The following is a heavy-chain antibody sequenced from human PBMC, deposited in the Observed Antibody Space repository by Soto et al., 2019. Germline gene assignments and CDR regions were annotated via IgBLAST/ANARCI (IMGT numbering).Heavy chain of an antibody. CDR2: IWYDGSNK. Sequence: HPGGSLRLSCAASGFTFSSYGMHWVRQAPGKGLEWVAVIWYDGSNKYYADSVKGRFTISRDNSKNTLYLQMNSLRAEDTAVYYCARDLAPPVAGTYGTYYYYYGMDVWGQGTTVTVSS. J-gene: IGHJ6*02. CDR1: GFTFSSYG. D-gene: IGHD6-19*01. V-gene: IGHV3-33*01. CDR3: ARDLAPPVAGTYGTYYYYYGMDV.